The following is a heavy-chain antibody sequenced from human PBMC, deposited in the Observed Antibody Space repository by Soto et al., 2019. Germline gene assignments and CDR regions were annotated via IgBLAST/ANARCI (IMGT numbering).Heavy chain of an antibody. CDR3: ARQGFGPLHGLVDV. V-gene: IGHV4-59*08. CDR1: GGSISSYY. D-gene: IGHD3-10*01. CDR2: VHHSWGS. Sequence: PSETLFLTCTVSGGSISSYYWSWFRKSPGKRMEWIGYVHHSWGSSYNPSLQSRVAISLDTSKSQFSLKVTSVTATDTAVYYCARQGFGPLHGLVDVWGQGTTVTVSS. J-gene: IGHJ6*02.